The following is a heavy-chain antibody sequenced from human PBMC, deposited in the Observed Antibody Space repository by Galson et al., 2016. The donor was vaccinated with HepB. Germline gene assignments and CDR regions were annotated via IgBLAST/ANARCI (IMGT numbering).Heavy chain of an antibody. V-gene: IGHV1-2*02. CDR2: INPNGGGT. D-gene: IGHD3/OR15-3a*01. CDR1: GYTFTGHH. Sequence: SVKVSCKASGYTFTGHHIHWVRQAPGQGLEWMGWINPNGGGTNSAQKLHGRLTMTRDTSANTAHMELTSLRSEDTALYFCATQQGDWDTRWFDPWGQGTLVTVSS. CDR3: ATQQGDWDTRWFDP. J-gene: IGHJ5*02.